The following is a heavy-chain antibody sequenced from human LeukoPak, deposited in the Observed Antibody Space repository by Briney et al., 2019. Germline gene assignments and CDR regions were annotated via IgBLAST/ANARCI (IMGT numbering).Heavy chain of an antibody. CDR3: AKGLRGNYDS. V-gene: IGHV3-23*01. D-gene: IGHD3-16*01. CDR2: ITDSGLNT. J-gene: IGHJ5*01. CDR1: GFTFSRSW. Sequence: PGGSLRLSCVASGFTFSRSWMSWARQAPEKGLEWVSSITDSGLNTYYADSVKGRITISRDNSKNTLYLQMNSLRAEDTAVYYCAKGLRGNYDSWGQGTLVTVSS.